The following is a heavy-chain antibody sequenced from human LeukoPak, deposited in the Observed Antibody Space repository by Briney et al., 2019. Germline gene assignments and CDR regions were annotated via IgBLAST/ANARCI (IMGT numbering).Heavy chain of an antibody. CDR2: ISSSGSTI. Sequence: PGGSLRLSCAASGFTFSDYYMSWIRQAPGKGLEWVSYISSSGSTIYYADSVKGRFTISRDNAKNSLYLQMNSLRAEDTSVYYCARDIFTVAGAVDYWGQGTLVTVSS. V-gene: IGHV3-11*04. CDR1: GFTFSDYY. J-gene: IGHJ4*02. CDR3: ARDIFTVAGAVDY. D-gene: IGHD6-19*01.